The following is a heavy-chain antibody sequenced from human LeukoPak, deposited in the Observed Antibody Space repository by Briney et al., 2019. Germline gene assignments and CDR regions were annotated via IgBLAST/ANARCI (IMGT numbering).Heavy chain of an antibody. CDR3: ARVGIAVADPEEVDY. CDR2: ISSSSSYI. Sequence: GGSLRLSCAASGFTFSSYSMNWVRQAPGKGLEWVSYISSSSSYIYYADSVKGRFTISRDNAKNSLYLQMNSLRAEDTAVYYCARVGIAVADPEEVDYWGQGTLVTVSS. CDR1: GFTFSSYS. V-gene: IGHV3-21*01. D-gene: IGHD6-19*01. J-gene: IGHJ4*02.